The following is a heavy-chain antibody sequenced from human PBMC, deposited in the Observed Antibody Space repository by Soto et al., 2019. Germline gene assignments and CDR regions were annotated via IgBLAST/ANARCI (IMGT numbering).Heavy chain of an antibody. V-gene: IGHV3-23*01. J-gene: IGHJ4*02. D-gene: IGHD2-15*01. Sequence: EVQWLDSGGGLAQPGGSLRLSCAAPGFTFSNYAMTWVRQAPGKGLEWVSIITGNGGSTYYADSVKGRFTISRDNSQNTLYLQMNSLRVEDTAVYYCAKLPLGYCNGGTCYRDFDYWGQGTLVTVSS. CDR3: AKLPLGYCNGGTCYRDFDY. CDR2: ITGNGGST. CDR1: GFTFSNYA.